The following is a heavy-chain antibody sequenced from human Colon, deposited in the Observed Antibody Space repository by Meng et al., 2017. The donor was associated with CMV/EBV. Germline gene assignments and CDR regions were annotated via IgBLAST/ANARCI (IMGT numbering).Heavy chain of an antibody. V-gene: IGHV3-7*01. J-gene: IGHJ6*02. CDR3: ARDQEIQLWDGVYYYYGMDV. CDR1: GFTFSNYA. CDR2: IKQDGSEK. Sequence: GESLKISCATSGFTFSNYAMHWVRQAPGKGLEWVANIKQDGSEKYYVDSVKGRFTISRDNAKNSLYLQMNSLRAEDTAVYYCARDQEIQLWDGVYYYYGMDVWGQGTTVTVSS. D-gene: IGHD5-18*01.